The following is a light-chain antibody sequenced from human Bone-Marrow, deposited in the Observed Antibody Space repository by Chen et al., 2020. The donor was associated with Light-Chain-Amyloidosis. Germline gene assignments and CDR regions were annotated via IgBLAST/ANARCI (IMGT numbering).Light chain of an antibody. J-gene: IGKJ1*01. Sequence: ELVLTQSPATLSLSPGERATLSCRASQSVRRSLAWYQQKPGQAPRLLIYDASNRATVIPARFSGSGSGTDFTLTISSLEPEDFAVYYCQQRSSWPRTFGQGTKVEIK. CDR1: QSVRRS. V-gene: IGKV3-11*01. CDR3: QQRSSWPRT. CDR2: DAS.